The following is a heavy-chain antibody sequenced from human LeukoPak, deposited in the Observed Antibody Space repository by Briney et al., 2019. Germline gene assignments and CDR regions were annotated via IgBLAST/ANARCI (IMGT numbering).Heavy chain of an antibody. CDR1: GGTFSSYA. CDR3: ARGHPGGGPEYYFDY. CDR2: MNPNSGNT. D-gene: IGHD2-15*01. Sequence: EASVKVSCKASGGTFSSYAISWVRQAPGQGLEWMGWMNPNSGNTGYAQKFQGRVTITADESTSTAYMELSSLRSEDTAVYYCARGHPGGGPEYYFDYWGQGTLVTVSS. J-gene: IGHJ4*02. V-gene: IGHV1-69*13.